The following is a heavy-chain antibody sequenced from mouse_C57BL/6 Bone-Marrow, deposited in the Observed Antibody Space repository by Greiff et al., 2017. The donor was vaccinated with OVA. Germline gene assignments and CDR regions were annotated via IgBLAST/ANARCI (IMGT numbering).Heavy chain of an antibody. CDR3: ARVGYYGSRFSFAY. CDR2: ISYDGSN. CDR1: GYSITSGYY. D-gene: IGHD1-1*01. Sequence: EVQVVESGPGLVKPSQSLSLTCSVSGYSITSGYYWNWIRQFPGNKLEWMGYISYDGSNNYNPSLKNRISITRDTSKNKFFLKLNSVTTEDTATYYCARVGYYGSRFSFAYWGQGTLVTVSA. J-gene: IGHJ3*01. V-gene: IGHV3-6*01.